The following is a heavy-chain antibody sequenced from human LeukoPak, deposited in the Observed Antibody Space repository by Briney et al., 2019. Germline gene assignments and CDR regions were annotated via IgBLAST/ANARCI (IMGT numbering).Heavy chain of an antibody. CDR2: INDNGRST. CDR3: AKVIRGVLDHAFDI. J-gene: IGHJ3*02. V-gene: IGHV3-23*01. CDR1: GFTFSSYA. D-gene: IGHD3-10*01. Sequence: GGSLRLSCAVSGFTFSSYAMAWVRQAPGEGLDWVSSINDNGRSTFYPDSVKGRFTLSRDNSKNTLYLQMNSLGGEDTAVYYCAKVIRGVLDHAFDICGQGTMVTVSS.